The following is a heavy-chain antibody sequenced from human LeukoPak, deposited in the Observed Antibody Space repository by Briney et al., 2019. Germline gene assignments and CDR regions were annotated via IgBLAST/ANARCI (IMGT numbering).Heavy chain of an antibody. V-gene: IGHV4-34*01. J-gene: IGHJ6*02. CDR1: GGSFSGYY. CDR3: ARQYSSSWYASGLYYYYGMDV. CDR2: INHSGST. D-gene: IGHD6-13*01. Sequence: SETLSLTCAVYGGSFSGYYWSWIRQPPGKGLEWIGEINHSGSTNYNPSLKSRVTISVDTSKNQFSLKLSFVTAADTAVYYCARQYSSSWYASGLYYYYGMDVWGQGTTVTVSS.